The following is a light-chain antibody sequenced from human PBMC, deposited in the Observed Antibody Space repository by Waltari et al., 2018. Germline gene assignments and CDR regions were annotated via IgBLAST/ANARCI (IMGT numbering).Light chain of an antibody. V-gene: IGLV3-1*01. CDR1: ILGNKY. Sequence: SYALTQPPSVSVSPGQTASITCSGDILGNKYASWYQQKPGQPPLLVIYQDTKRPSEIPERFSGSKSANAATLTITGTQAMDEADYYCQALGTGAWVFGGGTKLTVL. CDR3: QALGTGAWV. CDR2: QDT. J-gene: IGLJ3*02.